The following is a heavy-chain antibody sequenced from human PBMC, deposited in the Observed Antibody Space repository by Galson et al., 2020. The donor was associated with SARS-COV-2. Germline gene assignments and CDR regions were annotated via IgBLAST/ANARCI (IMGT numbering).Heavy chain of an antibody. D-gene: IGHD3-10*01. V-gene: IGHV3-48*03. J-gene: IGHJ4*02. CDR2: IISSGSTI. CDR3: ARVASPDRRGFYYFDY. Sequence: GESLKISCAASGFTFSSYEMNWVRQAPGQGLEWVSYIISSGSTIYYADSVKGRFTISRDNAKNSLYLQMNSLRAEDTAVYYCARVASPDRRGFYYFDYWGQGTLVTVSS. CDR1: GFTFSSYE.